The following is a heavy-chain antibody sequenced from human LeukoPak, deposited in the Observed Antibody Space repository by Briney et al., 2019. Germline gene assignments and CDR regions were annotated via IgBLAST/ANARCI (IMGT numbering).Heavy chain of an antibody. D-gene: IGHD2-15*01. V-gene: IGHV5-51*01. Sequence: GESLKISCKGSGYSFTSYWIGWVRQMPGKGLEWMGIIYPGDSDTIYGPSFQGQVTISADKSISTAYLQCSSLKASDTAMYYCARLPGYCSGGSCYFDYWGQGTLVTVSS. CDR3: ARLPGYCSGGSCYFDY. CDR1: GYSFTSYW. CDR2: IYPGDSDT. J-gene: IGHJ4*02.